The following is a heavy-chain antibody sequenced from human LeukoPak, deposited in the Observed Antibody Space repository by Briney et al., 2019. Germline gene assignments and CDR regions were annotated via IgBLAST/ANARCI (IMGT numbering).Heavy chain of an antibody. Sequence: GGTLRLSCAASGFTFSSYGMSWVRQAPGKGLEWVSAISGSGGSTYYADSVKGRFTISRDNSKNTLYLQMNSLRAEDTAVYYCAKEPTVLTRYFDYWGQGTLVTVSS. CDR2: ISGSGGST. J-gene: IGHJ4*02. CDR3: AKEPTVLTRYFDY. CDR1: GFTFSSYG. D-gene: IGHD4/OR15-4a*01. V-gene: IGHV3-23*01.